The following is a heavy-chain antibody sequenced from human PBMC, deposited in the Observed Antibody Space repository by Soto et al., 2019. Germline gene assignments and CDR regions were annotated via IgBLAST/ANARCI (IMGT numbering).Heavy chain of an antibody. CDR3: ARTNYYDSSGYAD. Sequence: GASVKVSCKASGYTLTSYALPWVRQAPGQRLEWMGWINAANGNTKYSQKFQGRVTITRDTSASTAYMELSSLRSEDTAVYYCARTNYYDSSGYADGVQGTGVTVTS. CDR1: GYTLTSYA. V-gene: IGHV1-3*01. J-gene: IGHJ4*02. CDR2: INAANGNT. D-gene: IGHD3-22*01.